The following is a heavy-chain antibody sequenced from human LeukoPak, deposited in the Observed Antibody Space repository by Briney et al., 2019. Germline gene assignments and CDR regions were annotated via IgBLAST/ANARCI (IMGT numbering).Heavy chain of an antibody. CDR2: IYTRRTT. V-gene: IGHV3-53*01. CDR1: GFTFSSNY. J-gene: IGHJ4*02. CDR3: IGRGGWPGY. D-gene: IGHD3-16*01. Sequence: GGSLRLSCVASGFTFSSNYMSWVRQAPGKGLEWVSVIYTRRTTHYADSVKGRFTITRDHAKETAYLQMNGLRVEETAVYYCIGRGGWPGYWGQGTLVTVSS.